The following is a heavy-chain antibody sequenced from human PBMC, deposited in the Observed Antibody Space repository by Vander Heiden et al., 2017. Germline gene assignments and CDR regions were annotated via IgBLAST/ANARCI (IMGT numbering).Heavy chain of an antibody. CDR2: FDPEDGET. Sequence: QVQLVQSGAEVKKPGASVKVSCKVSGYTLPDLSMHWVRQAPGKGLEWMGGFDPEDGETIYAQKFQGRVTMTEDTSTDTAYMELSSLRSEDTAVYYCATGWIWDDAFDIWGQGTMVTVSS. V-gene: IGHV1-24*01. CDR1: GYTLPDLS. J-gene: IGHJ3*02. D-gene: IGHD2-2*03. CDR3: ATGWIWDDAFDI.